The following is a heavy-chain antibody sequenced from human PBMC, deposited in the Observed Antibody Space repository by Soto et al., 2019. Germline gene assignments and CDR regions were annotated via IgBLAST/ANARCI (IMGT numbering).Heavy chain of an antibody. CDR3: ARDSTVTTTYYYGMDV. Sequence: QVQLVQSGAEVKKPGASVKVSCKASGYTFTSYAMHWVRQAPGQRLEWMGWINAGNGNTKYSQKFQGRVTITRDTSASTAYMEQSSLRSEDTAVYYCARDSTVTTTYYYGMDVWGQGTTVTVSS. V-gene: IGHV1-3*01. CDR2: INAGNGNT. J-gene: IGHJ6*02. CDR1: GYTFTSYA. D-gene: IGHD4-4*01.